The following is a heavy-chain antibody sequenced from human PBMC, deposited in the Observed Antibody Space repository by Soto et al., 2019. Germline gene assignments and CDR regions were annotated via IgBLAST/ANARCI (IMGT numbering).Heavy chain of an antibody. V-gene: IGHV3-66*01. CDR2: IYSGGST. J-gene: IGHJ3*02. CDR3: ASWRGYCSGGSCYSARQNDAFDI. D-gene: IGHD2-15*01. Sequence: GGSLRLSCAASGFTVSSNYMSWVRQAPGKGLEWVSVIYSGGSTYYADSVKGRFTISRDNSNNTVYLQMNSLRAEDTAVYYCASWRGYCSGGSCYSARQNDAFDIWGQGTMVTVSS. CDR1: GFTVSSNY.